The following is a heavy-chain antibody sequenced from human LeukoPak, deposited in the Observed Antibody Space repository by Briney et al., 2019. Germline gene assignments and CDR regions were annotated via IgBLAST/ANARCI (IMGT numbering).Heavy chain of an antibody. CDR1: GYTFTSYG. V-gene: IGHV1-69*13. CDR2: IIPIFGTA. CDR3: AREGLAAAAGKFDY. D-gene: IGHD6-13*01. J-gene: IGHJ4*02. Sequence: GASVKVSCKASGYTFTSYGISWVRQAPGQGLEWMGGIIPIFGTANYAQKFQGRVTITADESTSTAYMGLSSLRSEDTAVYYCAREGLAAAAGKFDYWGQGTLVTVSS.